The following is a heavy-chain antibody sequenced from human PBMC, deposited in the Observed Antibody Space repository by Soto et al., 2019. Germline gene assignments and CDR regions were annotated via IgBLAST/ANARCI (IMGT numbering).Heavy chain of an antibody. Sequence: QVQLVQSGAEVKKPGSSVKVSCKTSGVSFNNNGIGWVRQAPGHGLEWMGGVSPPFRTSNYARKFQGRISITADGSTGKVNMELSSLTSEDTAQYYCARVLYYGSGSYSPYGMDVWGQGTTVTVSS. D-gene: IGHD3-10*01. V-gene: IGHV1-69*01. CDR2: VSPPFRTS. CDR1: GVSFNNNG. CDR3: ARVLYYGSGSYSPYGMDV. J-gene: IGHJ6*02.